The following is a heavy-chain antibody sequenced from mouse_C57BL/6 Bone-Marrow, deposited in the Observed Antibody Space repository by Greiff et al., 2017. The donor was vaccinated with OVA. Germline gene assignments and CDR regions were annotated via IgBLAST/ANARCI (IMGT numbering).Heavy chain of an antibody. Sequence: QVQLKQSGAELVKPGASVKLSCKASGYTFTSYWMHWVKQRPGQGLEWIGMIHPNSGSTNYNEKFKSKATLTVDKSSSTAYMQLSSLTSEDSAVYYCARGIYGYDEGLWYFDVWGTGTTVTVSS. D-gene: IGHD2-2*01. CDR2: IHPNSGST. CDR1: GYTFTSYW. V-gene: IGHV1-64*01. J-gene: IGHJ1*03. CDR3: ARGIYGYDEGLWYFDV.